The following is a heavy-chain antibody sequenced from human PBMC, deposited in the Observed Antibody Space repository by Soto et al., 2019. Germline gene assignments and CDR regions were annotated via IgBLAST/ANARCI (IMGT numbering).Heavy chain of an antibody. V-gene: IGHV1-2*04. CDR1: GYTFTSYY. CDR2: INPNSGGT. J-gene: IGHJ6*02. CDR3: ARAPLPAAIAPYYYYYGMDV. D-gene: IGHD2-2*02. Sequence: GASVKVSCKASGYTFTSYYMHWVRQAPGQGLEWMGWINPNSGGTNYAQKFQGWVTMTRDTSISTAYMELSRLRSDDTAVYYCARAPLPAAIAPYYYYYGMDVWGQGTTVTVSS.